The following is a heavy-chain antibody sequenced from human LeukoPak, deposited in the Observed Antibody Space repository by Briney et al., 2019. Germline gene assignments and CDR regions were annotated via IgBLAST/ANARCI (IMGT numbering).Heavy chain of an antibody. D-gene: IGHD3-16*01. J-gene: IGHJ4*02. Sequence: ASVKVSCKASGGTFSSYAISWVRQAPGQGLEWMGIINPSGGSTSYAQKFQGRVTMTRDTSTSTVYMELSSLRSEDTAVYYCGAPPVGGAKYSFDSGGRGPWVTFPS. CDR1: GGTFSSYA. CDR3: GAPPVGGAKYSFDS. CDR2: INPSGGST. V-gene: IGHV1-46*01.